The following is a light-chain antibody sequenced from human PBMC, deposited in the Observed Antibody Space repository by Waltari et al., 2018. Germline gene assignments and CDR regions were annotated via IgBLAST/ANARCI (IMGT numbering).Light chain of an antibody. CDR2: DAS. CDR1: SRF. Sequence: SRFLAWYQQKPGQAPRLLIYDASTRATGIPDRFSGSGSGTDFSLTINRLEPEDIAVYYCQKYGSLPATFGQGTKGEIK. J-gene: IGKJ1*01. V-gene: IGKV3-20*01. CDR3: QKYGSLPAT.